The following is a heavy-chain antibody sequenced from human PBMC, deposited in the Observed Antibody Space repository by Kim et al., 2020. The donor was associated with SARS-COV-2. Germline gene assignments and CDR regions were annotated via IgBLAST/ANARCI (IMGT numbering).Heavy chain of an antibody. D-gene: IGHD1-26*01. J-gene: IGHJ4*02. Sequence: YNPSLESRVTLAVATSKNQFSLKLSSVTAADTAVYYWARDRVGATPYIDYWGQGTLVTVSS. V-gene: IGHV4-31*02. CDR3: ARDRVGATPYIDY.